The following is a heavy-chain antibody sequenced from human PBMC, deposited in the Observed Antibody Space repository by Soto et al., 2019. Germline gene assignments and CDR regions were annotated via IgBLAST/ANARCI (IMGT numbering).Heavy chain of an antibody. J-gene: IGHJ6*03. CDR1: GYTFTNYG. Sequence: QVQLLQSGAEVKKPGASVKVSCKASGYTFTNYGITWVRQAPGQGLEWMGWISAYNGNTHYTQRLQGRVTMTTDTSTSTAYMELRGLRSDDTAVYYFARVRQLVGYFYHYLDVWGKGTTVTVSS. CDR3: ARVRQLVGYFYHYLDV. V-gene: IGHV1-18*01. CDR2: ISAYNGNT. D-gene: IGHD6-6*01.